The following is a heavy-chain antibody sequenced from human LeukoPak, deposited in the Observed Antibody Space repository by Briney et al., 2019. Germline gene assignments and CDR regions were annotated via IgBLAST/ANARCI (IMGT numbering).Heavy chain of an antibody. J-gene: IGHJ4*02. CDR2: ISSSGDIT. CDR3: AKDRPNYYESNGHYYRLNGDY. Sequence: PGGSLRLSCAASGFTFNNYAMSWVRQAPGKGLEWVSAISSSGDITFYADSVKGRFTISRDNSRYTLYLQMNSLRAEDAAVYYCAKDRPNYYESNGHYYRLNGDYWGQGTLVTDSS. CDR1: GFTFNNYA. D-gene: IGHD3-22*01. V-gene: IGHV3-23*01.